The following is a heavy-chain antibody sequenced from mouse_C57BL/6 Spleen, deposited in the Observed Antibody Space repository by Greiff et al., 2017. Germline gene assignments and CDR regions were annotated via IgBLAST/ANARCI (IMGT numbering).Heavy chain of an antibody. Sequence: QVQLQQSGTELVKPGASVKLSCKASGYTFTSYWMHWVKQRPGQGLEWIGNINPSNGGTNYNEKFKSKATLTVDKSSSTAYMQLSSLTSEDSAVYYCARKGDYYDYEVAWFAYWGQGTLVTVSA. D-gene: IGHD2-4*01. CDR2: INPSNGGT. J-gene: IGHJ3*01. CDR1: GYTFTSYW. CDR3: ARKGDYYDYEVAWFAY. V-gene: IGHV1-53*01.